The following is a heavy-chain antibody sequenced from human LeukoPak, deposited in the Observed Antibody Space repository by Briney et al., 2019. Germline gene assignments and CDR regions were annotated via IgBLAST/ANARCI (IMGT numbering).Heavy chain of an antibody. J-gene: IGHJ4*02. CDR3: AKTKWYQLLGDFDY. D-gene: IGHD2-2*01. Sequence: GGSLXLSCAASGITFSSYAMSWVRQAPGKGLEWVSAISGSGGSTYYADSVKGRFTISRDNSKNTLYLQMNSLRAEDTAVYYCAKTKWYQLLGDFDYWGQGTLVTVSS. CDR1: GITFSSYA. V-gene: IGHV3-23*01. CDR2: ISGSGGST.